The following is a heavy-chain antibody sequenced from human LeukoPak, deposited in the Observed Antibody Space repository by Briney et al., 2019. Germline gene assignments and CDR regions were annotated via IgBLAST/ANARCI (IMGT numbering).Heavy chain of an antibody. CDR1: GGSFSGYY. J-gene: IGHJ6*03. CDR3: ARGRNAWRYMDV. D-gene: IGHD1-1*01. V-gene: IGHV4-34*01. Sequence: SETLSLTCAVYGGSFSGYYWSWIRQPPGKGLEWIGEINHSGSTNYNPSLKSRVTISVDTSKNQFSLKLSSVTAPDTAVYYCARGRNAWRYMDVWGKGTTVTVSS. CDR2: INHSGST.